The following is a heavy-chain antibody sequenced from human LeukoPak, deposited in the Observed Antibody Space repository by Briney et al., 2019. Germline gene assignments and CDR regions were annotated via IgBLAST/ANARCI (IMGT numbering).Heavy chain of an antibody. Sequence: SETLSLTCAVYGGSFSGYYWSWIRQPPGKGLEWIGEINNSGSTNYNPSLKSRVTISVDTSKNQFSLKLSSVTAADTAVYYCARGGDYVRVGPSWRLSSGARDAFDIWGQGTMVTVSS. D-gene: IGHD4-17*01. CDR3: ARGGDYVRVGPSWRLSSGARDAFDI. V-gene: IGHV4-34*01. CDR1: GGSFSGYY. CDR2: INNSGST. J-gene: IGHJ3*02.